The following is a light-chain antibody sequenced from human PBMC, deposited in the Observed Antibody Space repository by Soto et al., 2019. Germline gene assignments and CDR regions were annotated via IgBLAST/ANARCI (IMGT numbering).Light chain of an antibody. CDR2: DAS. Sequence: EIVLTQSPGTLSLSPGERATLSCMASQSVSTYLAWYQQKPGQAPRLLIYDASSRATGIPDRFSGSGSGTDFTLTISRLEPEGFAVYYCQQYGSSPTTFGQGTKLEIK. CDR1: QSVSTY. V-gene: IGKV3-20*01. CDR3: QQYGSSPTT. J-gene: IGKJ2*01.